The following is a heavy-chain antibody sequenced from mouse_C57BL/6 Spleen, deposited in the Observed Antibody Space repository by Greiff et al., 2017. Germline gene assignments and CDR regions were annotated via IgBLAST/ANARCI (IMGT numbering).Heavy chain of an antibody. D-gene: IGHD1-1*01. CDR3: AMLYYVSSYGCYFDV. V-gene: IGHV1-62-3*01. Sequence: QVQLKQPGAELVKPGASVKLSCTASGYNFNSYWMHWVKQRPGRGLEWIGRIDPSSGGTKYNEKFKCKATLTEDKPSITASLQLSSLTSAASAVYYCAMLYYVSSYGCYFDVWGTGTTVTFSS. CDR2: IDPSSGGT. J-gene: IGHJ1*03. CDR1: GYNFNSYW.